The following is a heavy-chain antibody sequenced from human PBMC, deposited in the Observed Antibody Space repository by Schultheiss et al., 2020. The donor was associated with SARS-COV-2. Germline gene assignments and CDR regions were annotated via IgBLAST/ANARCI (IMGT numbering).Heavy chain of an antibody. Sequence: GGSLRLSCAASGFTFSNAWMNWVRQAPGKGLEWVGRIKSKTDGGTADYAAPVKGRFTISRDDSKKTLYLQMNSLRAEDTAVYYCAKLGSDYGDYVGYWGQGTLVTVSS. CDR1: GFTFSNAW. CDR3: AKLGSDYGDYVGY. D-gene: IGHD4-17*01. V-gene: IGHV3-15*07. CDR2: IKSKTDGGTA. J-gene: IGHJ4*02.